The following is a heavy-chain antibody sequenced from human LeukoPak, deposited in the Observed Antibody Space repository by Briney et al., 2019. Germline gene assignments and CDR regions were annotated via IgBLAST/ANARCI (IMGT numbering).Heavy chain of an antibody. CDR2: INHSGST. CDR3: ARGGRWLQLGFDP. V-gene: IGHV4-34*01. D-gene: IGHD5-12*01. Sequence: SETLSLTCTVSGGSISSYYWSWIRQPPGKGLEWIGEINHSGSTNYNPSLKSRVTISVDTSKNQFSLKLSSVTAADTAVYYCARGGRWLQLGFDPWGQGTLVTVSS. CDR1: GGSISSYY. J-gene: IGHJ5*02.